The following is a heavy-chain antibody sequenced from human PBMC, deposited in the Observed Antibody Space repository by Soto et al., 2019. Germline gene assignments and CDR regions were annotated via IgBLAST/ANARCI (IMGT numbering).Heavy chain of an antibody. Sequence: QVQLVESGGGVVQPGRSLRLSCAASGFTFSSYAMHWVREAPGKGLEWVAVISYDGSNKYYADSVKGRFTISRDNSKNELYLQMSRLRDEDTAVYYCARDGAYYYDSSGYSFDYWGQGTLVTVSS. CDR1: GFTFSSYA. J-gene: IGHJ4*02. CDR3: ARDGAYYYDSSGYSFDY. D-gene: IGHD3-22*01. V-gene: IGHV3-30-3*01. CDR2: ISYDGSNK.